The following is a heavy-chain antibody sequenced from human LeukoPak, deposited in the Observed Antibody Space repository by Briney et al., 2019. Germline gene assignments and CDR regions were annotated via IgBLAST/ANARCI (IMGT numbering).Heavy chain of an antibody. D-gene: IGHD3-9*01. J-gene: IGHJ4*02. CDR3: AKFLHPTLRYFDWLPDY. CDR1: GFTFSSYA. CDR2: ISVGGGSK. Sequence: GRSLRLSCAASGFTFSSYAMSWVRQAPGNGLEWVSAISVGGGSKYYADSVKGRFTISRDNSKNTLYLQMNSLRAEDTDVYYCAKFLHPTLRYFDWLPDYWGQGTLVTVSS. V-gene: IGHV3-23*01.